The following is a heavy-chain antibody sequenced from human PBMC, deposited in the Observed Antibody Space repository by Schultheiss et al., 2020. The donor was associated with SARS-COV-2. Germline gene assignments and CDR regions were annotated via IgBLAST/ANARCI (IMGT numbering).Heavy chain of an antibody. CDR3: ARDQKGYGSTWDY. D-gene: IGHD2-2*01. CDR2: ISSSSSYI. J-gene: IGHJ4*02. Sequence: GGSLRLSCAASGFTFSSYGINWVRQAPGKGLEWVSSISSSSSYIYYADSVKGRFTISRDNAKNSLYLQMNSLRAEDTAVYYCARDQKGYGSTWDYWGQGTLVTVSS. CDR1: GFTFSSYG. V-gene: IGHV3-21*01.